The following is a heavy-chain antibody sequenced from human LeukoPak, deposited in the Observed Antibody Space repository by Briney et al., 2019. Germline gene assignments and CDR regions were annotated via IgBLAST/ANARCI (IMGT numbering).Heavy chain of an antibody. V-gene: IGHV3-7*01. CDR2: IKPDGSEK. CDR1: GFTFSSYW. D-gene: IGHD3-22*01. CDR3: ARDRRYFDSGGYRYYYYMDV. J-gene: IGHJ6*03. Sequence: GGSLRLSCAASGFTFSSYWMTWVRQVPGKGLEWVANIKPDGSEKYYVDSVKGRFTISKDNAKNSLYLQMNSLRVEDTAVYYCARDRRYFDSGGYRYYYYMDVWGKGTTVTISS.